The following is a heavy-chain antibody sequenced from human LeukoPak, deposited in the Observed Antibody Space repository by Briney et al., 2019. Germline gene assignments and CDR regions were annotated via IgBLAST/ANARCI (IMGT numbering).Heavy chain of an antibody. CDR2: IYYSGTT. CDR3: ARGVYIAAAHYGY. V-gene: IGHV4-59*01. CDR1: GGSISSYY. J-gene: IGHJ4*02. Sequence: SETLSLTCTVSGGSISSYYWSWIRQPPGKGLEWIGYIYYSGTTNYNPSLKSRVTISVDTSKNQFSLKLSSVTAADTAVYYCARGVYIAAAHYGYWGQGTLVTVSS. D-gene: IGHD6-13*01.